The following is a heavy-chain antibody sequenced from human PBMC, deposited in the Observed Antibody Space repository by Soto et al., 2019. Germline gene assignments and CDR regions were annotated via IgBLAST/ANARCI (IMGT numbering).Heavy chain of an antibody. CDR1: GFTFSDYY. CDR3: AKDLSYGSGSYSGY. CDR2: ISGSGGST. D-gene: IGHD3-10*01. Sequence: GGSLRLSCAASGFTFSDYYMSWVRQAPGKGLEWVSAISGSGGSTYYADSVKGRFTISRDNSKNTLYLQMNSLRAEDTAVYYCAKDLSYGSGSYSGYWGQGTLVTVS. V-gene: IGHV3-23*01. J-gene: IGHJ4*02.